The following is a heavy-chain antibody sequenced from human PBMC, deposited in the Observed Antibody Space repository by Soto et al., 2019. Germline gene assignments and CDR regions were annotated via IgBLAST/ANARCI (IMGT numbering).Heavy chain of an antibody. D-gene: IGHD6-19*01. V-gene: IGHV4-34*01. Sequence: TLSLTCAVYGGSFSGYFWNWIRQSPGKGLEWIGKVNHNGRNNYNPSLKSRVTISLDMSKNQISLKLTSVTAADTAVYYCARGGSSDWQVAFDFWGQGTMVTVSS. CDR1: GGSFSGYF. J-gene: IGHJ3*01. CDR3: ARGGSSDWQVAFDF. CDR2: VNHNGRN.